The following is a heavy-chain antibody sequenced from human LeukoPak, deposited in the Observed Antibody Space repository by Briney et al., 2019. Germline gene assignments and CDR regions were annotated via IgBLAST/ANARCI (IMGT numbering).Heavy chain of an antibody. CDR2: IYTSGST. Sequence: SETLSLTCTVSGGSISSYYWSWIRQPAGKGLEWIGRIYTSGSTNYNPSLKSRVTTSVDKSKNQFSLKLSSVTAADTAVYYCARELAAVTWYYFDYWGQGTLVTVSS. CDR1: GGSISSYY. V-gene: IGHV4-4*07. D-gene: IGHD6-13*01. CDR3: ARELAAVTWYYFDY. J-gene: IGHJ4*02.